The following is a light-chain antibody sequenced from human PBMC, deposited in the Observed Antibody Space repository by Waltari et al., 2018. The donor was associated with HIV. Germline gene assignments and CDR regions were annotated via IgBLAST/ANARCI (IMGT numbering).Light chain of an antibody. CDR3: CSFAGSYTWL. J-gene: IGLJ2*01. V-gene: IGLV2-11*01. Sequence: QSALTQPRSVSGSPGQSVTISCTGTSSDVGGYNYVSWYQQLPGKAPKLMIYDLTERPSGVPDRFSGSKSGNTASRTISGLQAEDEADYDGCSFAGSYTWLFGGGTKLTVL. CDR2: DLT. CDR1: SSDVGGYNY.